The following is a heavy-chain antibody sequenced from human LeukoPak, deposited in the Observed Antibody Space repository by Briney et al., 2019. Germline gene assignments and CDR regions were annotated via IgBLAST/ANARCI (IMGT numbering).Heavy chain of an antibody. D-gene: IGHD6-19*01. CDR2: ISGSGGST. CDR1: GFTFSNYA. CDR3: ARGVRIAVAGNIDY. J-gene: IGHJ4*02. Sequence: GGSLRLSCAASGFTFSNYAMSWVRQAPGKGLEWVPAISGSGGSTYYADSVKGRFTISRDNSKNTLYLQMNSLRAEDTAVYYCARGVRIAVAGNIDYWGQGTLVTVSS. V-gene: IGHV3-23*01.